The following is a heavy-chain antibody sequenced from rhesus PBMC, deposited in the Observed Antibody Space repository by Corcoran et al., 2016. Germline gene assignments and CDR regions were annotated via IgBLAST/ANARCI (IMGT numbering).Heavy chain of an antibody. CDR1: GGSISSGYYY. CDR3: ASQKEYNSLDV. Sequence: QVQPQESGPGLVKPSETLSLTCAVSGGSISSGYYYWSWIRPPPGKGREWIGYITYHGSTGYHPALKSRFTISTDTSKNQFSLKLTSVTAADPAVYYCASQKEYNSLDVWGRGVLVTVSS. V-gene: IGHV4-122*02. J-gene: IGHJ5-2*02. D-gene: IGHD3-22*01. CDR2: ITYHGST.